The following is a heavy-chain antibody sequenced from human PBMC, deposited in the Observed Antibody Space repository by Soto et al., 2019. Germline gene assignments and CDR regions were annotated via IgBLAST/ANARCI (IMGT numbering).Heavy chain of an antibody. V-gene: IGHV4-31*03. Sequence: PSETMSLTCPVCGGSISRGCYYWCWIRQHPGKGLEWIGYIYYSGSTYYNPSLKSRVTISVDTSKNQFSLKLSSVTAADTAVYYCARGIFSYPFDYWGQGTLVTVSS. CDR1: GGSISRGCYY. CDR3: ARGIFSYPFDY. J-gene: IGHJ4*02. D-gene: IGHD5-18*01. CDR2: IYYSGST.